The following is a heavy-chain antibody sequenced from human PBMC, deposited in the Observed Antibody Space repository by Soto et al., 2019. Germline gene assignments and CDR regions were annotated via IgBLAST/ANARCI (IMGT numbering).Heavy chain of an antibody. D-gene: IGHD6-6*01. V-gene: IGHV3-48*02. CDR3: AREYSSSPGRCYAY. CDR1: GFTFGTYS. CDR2: ISSSGSTI. Sequence: EVQLVESGGDLVQPGGSLRLSCAASGFTFGTYSMNWVRQAPGKGLEWVSYISSSGSTIYYADSVKGRFTISRDNAKNARYLQMNSLREEDTPVYSCAREYSSSPGRCYAYWGQGTLVTVSS. J-gene: IGHJ4*02.